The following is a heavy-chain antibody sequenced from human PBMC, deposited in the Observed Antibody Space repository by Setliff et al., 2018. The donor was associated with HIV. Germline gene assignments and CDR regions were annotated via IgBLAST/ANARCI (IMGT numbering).Heavy chain of an antibody. CDR3: ARGLTTVDY. D-gene: IGHD4-4*01. CDR1: GGSISSKNYY. J-gene: IGHJ4*01. V-gene: IGHV4-39*07. Sequence: SETLSLTCSVSGGSISSKNYYWGWIRQPPGKGLEWIGSIYYSGSTYYNPPLKSRVTISVGTSKNQFSLKLSSATAADTAVYHCARGLTTVDYWGHGTLVTVSS. CDR2: IYYSGST.